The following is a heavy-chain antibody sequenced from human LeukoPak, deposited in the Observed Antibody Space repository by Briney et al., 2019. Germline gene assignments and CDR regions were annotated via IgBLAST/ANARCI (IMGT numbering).Heavy chain of an antibody. CDR3: AKRYYGSGNYDPLFEY. Sequence: PGGSLRLSCVASGFTFSTYAMGWARQAPGKGLEWVSGISDGVGSAYYADSVKGRFTISRDNSKNTVYLQMNSLRAEDTAVYYCAKRYYGSGNYDPLFEYWGQGTLVTVSS. CDR1: GFTFSTYA. D-gene: IGHD3-10*01. CDR2: ISDGVGSA. J-gene: IGHJ4*02. V-gene: IGHV3-23*01.